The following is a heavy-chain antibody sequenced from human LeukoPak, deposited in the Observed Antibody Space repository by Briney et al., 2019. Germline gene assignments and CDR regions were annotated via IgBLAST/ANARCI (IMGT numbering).Heavy chain of an antibody. J-gene: IGHJ4*02. CDR2: IYYSGST. CDR3: ARRGFEYSSSPVDY. CDR1: GGSISSSSYY. V-gene: IGHV4-39*01. Sequence: PETLSLTCTVSGGSISSSSYYWVWIRQPPGKELEWIGSIYYSGSTYYNPSLKSRVTISVDTSKNQFSLKLSSVTAADTAVYYCARRGFEYSSSPVDYWGQGTLVTVSS. D-gene: IGHD6-6*01.